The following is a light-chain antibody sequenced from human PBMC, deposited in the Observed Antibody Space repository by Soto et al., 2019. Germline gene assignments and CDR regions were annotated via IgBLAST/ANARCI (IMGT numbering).Light chain of an antibody. J-gene: IGLJ1*01. CDR2: EVS. CDR3: SSYTGSSTHYV. CDR1: SSDVGGYNY. Sequence: QSALTQPATVSGSPGQSITISCTGTSSDVGGYNYVSWYQQHPGKAPKLMIYEVSNRPSGVSNRFSGSKSGNTASLTISGLQAEDEADYYCSSYTGSSTHYVFGTGTKVTVL. V-gene: IGLV2-14*01.